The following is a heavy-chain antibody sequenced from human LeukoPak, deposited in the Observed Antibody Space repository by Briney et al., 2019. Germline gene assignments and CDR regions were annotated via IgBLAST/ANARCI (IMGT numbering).Heavy chain of an antibody. V-gene: IGHV1-69*01. D-gene: IGHD3-10*01. CDR3: ARAGITMLRGVVYYYGMDV. CDR1: GGTFSRYA. Sequence: ASVSLSCKVSGGTFSRYAIRWVRQARGRGRECMVGIIPILGTAKCAQKFEGRVTSTAHEATSTAYMELSSLRSEDTAVYYCARAGITMLRGVVYYYGMDVWGQGTTVTVSS. J-gene: IGHJ6*02. CDR2: IIPILGTA.